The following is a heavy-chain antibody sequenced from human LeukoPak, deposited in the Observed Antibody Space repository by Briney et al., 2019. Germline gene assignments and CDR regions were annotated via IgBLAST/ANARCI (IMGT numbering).Heavy chain of an antibody. CDR3: AKGTRSLNYYDSSGYYFDY. V-gene: IGHV3-23*01. CDR2: ISGSGGST. CDR1: GFTFSSYG. Sequence: GGSLRLSCAASGFTFSSYGMSWVCQAPGKGLEWVSSISGSGGSTYYADSVKGRFPISRDNSKNTLYLQMNSLRAEDTAVYYCAKGTRSLNYYDSSGYYFDYWGQGTLVTVSS. D-gene: IGHD3-22*01. J-gene: IGHJ4*02.